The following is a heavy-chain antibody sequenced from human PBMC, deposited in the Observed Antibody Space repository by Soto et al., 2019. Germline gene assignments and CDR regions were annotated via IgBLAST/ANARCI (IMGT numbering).Heavy chain of an antibody. CDR2: IKPGTSDI. CDR3: ARQLSHICDS. CDR1: GYKFGSAW. V-gene: IGHV5-51*01. J-gene: IGHJ5*01. D-gene: IGHD3-3*02. Sequence: PGESLKISCKGVGYKFGSAWIGWVRQMPGKGLEWMGIIKPGTSDIRYSPSCRGHVTISADEAVSSAYLQWSSLKGSDTAMYYCARQLSHICDSWGHGTLVTVSS.